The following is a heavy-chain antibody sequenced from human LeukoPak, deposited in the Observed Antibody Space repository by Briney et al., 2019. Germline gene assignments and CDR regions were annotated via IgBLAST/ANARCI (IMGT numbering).Heavy chain of an antibody. CDR1: GYTFTGYY. CDR2: INPNSGGT. CDR3: ARAYGSGSYFAFDI. J-gene: IGHJ3*02. V-gene: IGHV1-2*06. D-gene: IGHD3-10*01. Sequence: ASVEVSCKASGYTFTGYYMHWVRQAPGQGLEWMGRINPNSGGTNSAQKFQGRVTMTRDTSITTAYMELSSLRFDDTAVYYCARAYGSGSYFAFDIWGQGTMVTVSS.